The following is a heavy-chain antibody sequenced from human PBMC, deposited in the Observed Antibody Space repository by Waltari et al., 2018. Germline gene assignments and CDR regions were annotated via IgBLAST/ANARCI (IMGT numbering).Heavy chain of an antibody. V-gene: IGHV2-5*01. CDR3: AHRRSITIFGVVPLYFYY. CDR1: GFSLSTSGVG. J-gene: IGHJ4*02. Sequence: QITLKESGPTLVKPTQTLTLTCTFSGFSLSTSGVGVGWIRQPPGKALEWLALIYWNDDKRYSPSLKSRLTITKDTSKNQVVLTMTNMDPVDTATYYCAHRRSITIFGVVPLYFYYWGQGTLVTVSS. CDR2: IYWNDDK. D-gene: IGHD3-3*01.